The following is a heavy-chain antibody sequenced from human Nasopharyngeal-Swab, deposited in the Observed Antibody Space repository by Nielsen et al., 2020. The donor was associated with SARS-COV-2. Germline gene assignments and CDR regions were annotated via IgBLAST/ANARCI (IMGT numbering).Heavy chain of an antibody. CDR2: IRSKANSYAT. J-gene: IGHJ4*02. CDR3: TRHEEHCGGDCYPFDY. CDR1: GFTFSGSA. D-gene: IGHD2-21*02. V-gene: IGHV3-73*01. Sequence: SCAASGFTFSGSAMHWVRQASGKGLEWVGRIRSKANSYATAYAASVKGRFTISRDDSKNTAYLQMNSLKTEDTAVYYCTRHEEHCGGDCYPFDYWGQGTLVTVSS.